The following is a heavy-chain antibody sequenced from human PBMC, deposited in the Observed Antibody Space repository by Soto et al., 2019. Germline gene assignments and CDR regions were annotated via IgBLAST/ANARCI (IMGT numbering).Heavy chain of an antibody. Sequence: SETLSLTCSVSGDSISNSRFYWAWIRQPPGEGLEWIGSIYQTGNAYYNQSLKNRVTISVDTSKKHFSLKLTSVTAANAVLYYCARDFFDSSDYTTNWFDPWGQGTLVTVSS. CDR2: IYQTGNA. J-gene: IGHJ5*02. D-gene: IGHD3-22*01. V-gene: IGHV4-39*02. CDR1: GDSISNSRFY. CDR3: ARDFFDSSDYTTNWFDP.